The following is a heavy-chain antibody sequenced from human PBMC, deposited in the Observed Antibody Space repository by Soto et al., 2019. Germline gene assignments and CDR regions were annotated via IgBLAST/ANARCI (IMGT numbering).Heavy chain of an antibody. CDR2: ISGSGGTT. CDR1: GFTFSTNA. V-gene: IGHV3-23*01. CDR3: AYRAYSAY. Sequence: PGGSLRLSCEASGFTFSTNAMTWVRQAPGKGLEWVSIISGSGGTTYYADSVKGRFSISRDNSKNTLYLQMNSLRAEDTAVYYCAYRAYSAYWARGTLVTVSS. J-gene: IGHJ4*02. D-gene: IGHD5-12*01.